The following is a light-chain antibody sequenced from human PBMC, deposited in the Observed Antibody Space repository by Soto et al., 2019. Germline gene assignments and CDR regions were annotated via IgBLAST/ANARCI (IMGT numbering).Light chain of an antibody. J-gene: IGKJ4*01. CDR2: GAS. Sequence: EMVLTQSPGTLTLSPGERATLSCRASQSVGRNYLAWYQQKLGQAPRLLIHGASSRATGIPDRFSGSGSGTDFILTISRVEPEDFAVYYCQQYASSPLTFGGGTKVEIK. CDR3: QQYASSPLT. V-gene: IGKV3-20*01. CDR1: QSVGRNY.